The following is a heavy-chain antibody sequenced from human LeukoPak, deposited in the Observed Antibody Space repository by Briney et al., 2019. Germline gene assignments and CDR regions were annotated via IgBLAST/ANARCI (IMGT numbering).Heavy chain of an antibody. CDR1: GFTFGDYA. Sequence: GRSLRLSCTVSGFTFGDYAMSWVRQAPGKGLEWVGFIRSKPYGGTTEYAASVKGRFTISRDDSNSLAYLQMNSLKTEDTAVYYCTRGDYYDYWGQGTLVTVSS. CDR2: IRSKPYGGTT. J-gene: IGHJ4*02. CDR3: TRGDYYDY. V-gene: IGHV3-49*04.